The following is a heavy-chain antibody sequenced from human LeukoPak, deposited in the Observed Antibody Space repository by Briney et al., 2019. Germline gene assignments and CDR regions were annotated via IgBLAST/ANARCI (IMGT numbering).Heavy chain of an antibody. D-gene: IGHD6-19*01. J-gene: IGHJ6*03. Sequence: GGSLRLSCAASGSTFSSYSMNWVRQAPGKGLEWVSYISSSSSTIYYADSVKGRFTISRDNAKNSLYLQMNSLRAEDTAVYYCAGERYSSGWYGAKYYYYYYYMDVWGKGTTVTVSS. V-gene: IGHV3-48*01. CDR1: GSTFSSYS. CDR2: ISSSSSTI. CDR3: AGERYSSGWYGAKYYYYYYYMDV.